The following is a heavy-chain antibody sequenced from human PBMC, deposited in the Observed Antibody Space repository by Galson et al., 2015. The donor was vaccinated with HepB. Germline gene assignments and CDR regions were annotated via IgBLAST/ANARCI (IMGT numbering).Heavy chain of an antibody. CDR3: ARHPLDSADGIAFDI. CDR2: IYNSVTT. CDR1: GGSISSSSYY. Sequence: TLSLTCTVSGGSISSSSYYWDWIRQPPGKGLEWIATIYNSVTTYYNPSLRSRVTISVDTSRNQFSLNLNSVAAADTAVYFCARHPLDSADGIAFDIWGHGTRVTVSS. D-gene: IGHD6-13*01. J-gene: IGHJ3*02. V-gene: IGHV4-39*01.